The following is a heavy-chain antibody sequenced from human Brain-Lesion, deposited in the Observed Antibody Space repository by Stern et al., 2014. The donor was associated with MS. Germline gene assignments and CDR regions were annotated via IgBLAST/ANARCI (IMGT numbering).Heavy chain of an antibody. J-gene: IGHJ4*02. V-gene: IGHV1-2*04. CDR1: GNSFTHFY. CDR3: ARGGRYYADY. CDR2: INPNSGGT. Sequence: QVQLVQSGAEVKKPGASVRVSYEASGNSFTHFYIHWVRQAPGQGLEWMGWINPNSGGTKFAQKFQGWVTITRDTSMTTAYMEVTSLTSDDTAVYYCARGGRYYADYWGQGTLVTVSS. D-gene: IGHD2-2*01.